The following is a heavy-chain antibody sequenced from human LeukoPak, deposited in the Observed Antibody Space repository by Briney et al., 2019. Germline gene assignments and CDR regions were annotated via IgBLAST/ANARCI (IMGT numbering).Heavy chain of an antibody. Sequence: ASVKVSCKASGYTFTSFGITWVRQAPGQGLEWMGWISAYNSNTNYAQKLQGRVTMTTDTSTNTAYMELRSLRSDDTAVYYCARDRGYCRNSDCYHYYMDVWGGGTTVTVSS. CDR1: GYTFTSFG. J-gene: IGHJ6*03. CDR2: ISAYNSNT. V-gene: IGHV1-18*01. CDR3: ARDRGYCRNSDCYHYYMDV. D-gene: IGHD2-8*01.